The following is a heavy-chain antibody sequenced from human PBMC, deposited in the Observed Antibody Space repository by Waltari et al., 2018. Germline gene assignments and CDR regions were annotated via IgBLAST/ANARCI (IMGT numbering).Heavy chain of an antibody. D-gene: IGHD2-2*01. Sequence: QVQLVPSGAELTTPRASVKVSCKASGSTFTDYSMYWLRQAPGQGLEWMGRINPNSGGTNYAQKFQGRVTMTRDTSISTAHMELSSLRSDDTAVYYCASALGYCSSSRCPRGYWGQGTLVTVSS. CDR2: INPNSGGT. CDR1: GSTFTDYS. V-gene: IGHV1-2*06. CDR3: ASALGYCSSSRCPRGY. J-gene: IGHJ4*02.